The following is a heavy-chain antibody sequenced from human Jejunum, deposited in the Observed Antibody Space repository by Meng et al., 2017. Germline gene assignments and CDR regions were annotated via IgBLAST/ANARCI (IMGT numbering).Heavy chain of an antibody. V-gene: IGHV1-18*01. J-gene: IGHJ4*02. D-gene: IGHD3-10*01. Sequence: QVQLGPSGAEMKQPGASVKVSCKASGYTFNNYGISWVRRAPGHGLEWMGWISTYNGNTRYAQKLQGRATLTTDSSTSTVYMELRSLRSDDTAVYYCARDGVSFTMVRGGKYWGQGTLVTVSS. CDR1: GYTFNNYG. CDR2: ISTYNGNT. CDR3: ARDGVSFTMVRGGKY.